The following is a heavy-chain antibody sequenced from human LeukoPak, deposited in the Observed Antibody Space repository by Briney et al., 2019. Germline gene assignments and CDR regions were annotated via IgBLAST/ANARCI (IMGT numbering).Heavy chain of an antibody. V-gene: IGHV1-69*05. J-gene: IGHJ4*02. CDR2: IIPIFGTA. CDR3: ARARDILTGYDQYYSDY. CDR1: GGTFSSYA. Sequence: ASVKVSCKASGGTFSSYAISWVRQAPGQGLEWMGGIIPIFGTANYAQKFQGRVTITTDESTSTAYMELSSLRSEDTAVYYCARARDILTGYDQYYSDYWVQGNLVTVSS. D-gene: IGHD3-9*01.